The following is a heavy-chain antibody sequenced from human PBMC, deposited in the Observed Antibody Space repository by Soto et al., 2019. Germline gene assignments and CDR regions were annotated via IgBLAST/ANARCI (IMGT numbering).Heavy chain of an antibody. J-gene: IGHJ6*02. CDR3: AKVTKRAAAGRYEYYKYGMDV. D-gene: IGHD6-13*01. CDR2: ISGIGGSS. CDR1: GFAFSTYA. Sequence: EVQLLESGGALEHPGGSLRLSCAASGFAFSTYAMTWVRQAPGKGLEWVSVISGIGGSSYYAASVNGRFTISRDNSKNTLFLQMNGLRAEDTAVYYCAKVTKRAAAGRYEYYKYGMDVWGQGTTVTVSS. V-gene: IGHV3-23*01.